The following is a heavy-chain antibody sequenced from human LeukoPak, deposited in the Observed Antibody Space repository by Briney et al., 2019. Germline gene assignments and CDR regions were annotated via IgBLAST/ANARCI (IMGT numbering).Heavy chain of an antibody. CDR2: IKQDGSEK. D-gene: IGHD2-2*01. CDR3: ARQRGFEIVVVPAAMPSWFDP. J-gene: IGHJ5*02. V-gene: IGHV3-7*01. CDR1: GFTFSSYW. Sequence: GGSLRLSCAASGFTFSSYWMSWVRQAPGKGLEWVANIKQDGSEKYYVDSVKGRFTISRDNAKNSLYLQMNSLRAEDTAVYYCARQRGFEIVVVPAAMPSWFDPWGQGTLVTVSS.